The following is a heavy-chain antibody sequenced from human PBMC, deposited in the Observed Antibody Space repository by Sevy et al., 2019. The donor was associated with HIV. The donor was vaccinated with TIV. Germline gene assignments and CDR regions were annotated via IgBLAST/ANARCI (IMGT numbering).Heavy chain of an antibody. V-gene: IGHV1-69*13. CDR2: IIPIFGTA. Sequence: ASEKVSCKASGGTFSSYAISWVRQAPGQGLEWMGGIIPIFGTANYAQKFQGRVTITADESTSTAYMELSSLRSEDTAVYYCASQGDRYYYGSGRSSYYFDYWGQGTLVTVSS. D-gene: IGHD3-10*01. CDR1: GGTFSSYA. CDR3: ASQGDRYYYGSGRSSYYFDY. J-gene: IGHJ4*02.